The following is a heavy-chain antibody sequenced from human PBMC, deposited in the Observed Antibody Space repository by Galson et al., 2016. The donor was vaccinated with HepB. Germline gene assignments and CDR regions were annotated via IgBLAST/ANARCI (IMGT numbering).Heavy chain of an antibody. CDR1: GGFFTSYA. J-gene: IGHJ4*02. Sequence: SVKVSCKGSGGFFTSYAISWVRQAPGQGLEWMGGVIPIFGTMNYAHKFQGRVMITADRSTNTAYMEMNNLKSEDTAVYYCARGSYGYDYGFFEDWGQGTLVTVSS. CDR2: VIPIFGTM. D-gene: IGHD5-18*01. CDR3: ARGSYGYDYGFFED. V-gene: IGHV1-69*06.